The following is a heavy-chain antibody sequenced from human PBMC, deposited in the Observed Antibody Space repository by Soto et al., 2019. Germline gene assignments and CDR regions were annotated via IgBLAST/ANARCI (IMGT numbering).Heavy chain of an antibody. CDR1: GGSMSSYY. V-gene: IGHV4-59*01. D-gene: IGHD6-13*01. CDR3: ARDSLAAAGGYGMDV. CDR2: IYYSGST. J-gene: IGHJ6*02. Sequence: PSGTMELTSAVCGGSMSSYYWSWIRQPTGKGLEWIGYIYYSGSTNYNPSLKSRVTISVDTSKNQFSLKLSSVTAADTAVYYCARDSLAAAGGYGMDVWGQGTTVTVSS.